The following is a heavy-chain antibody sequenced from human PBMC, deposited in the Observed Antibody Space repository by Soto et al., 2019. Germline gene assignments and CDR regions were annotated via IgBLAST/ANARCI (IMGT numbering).Heavy chain of an antibody. CDR1: GFTFSSYA. V-gene: IGHV3-23*01. D-gene: IGHD5-18*01. CDR3: AKVPAWIQLWSDFDY. J-gene: IGHJ4*02. Sequence: HPGGSLRLSCAASGFTFSSYAMSWVRQAPGKGLEWVSAISGSGGSTYYADSVKGRFTISRDNSKNTLYLQMNSLRAEDTAVYYCAKVPAWIQLWSDFDYWGQGTLVTVSS. CDR2: ISGSGGST.